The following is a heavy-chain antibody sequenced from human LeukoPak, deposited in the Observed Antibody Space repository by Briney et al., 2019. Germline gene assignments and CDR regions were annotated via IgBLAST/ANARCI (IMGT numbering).Heavy chain of an antibody. J-gene: IGHJ4*02. V-gene: IGHV3-48*04. CDR1: GFTFSSYD. CDR2: ISPSSTRI. D-gene: IGHD3-16*01. Sequence: GGFLRLSCAASGFTFSSYDMNWVRQAPGKGLEWVSYISPSSTRIDYAASVRGRFTISRDNAKRSLYLQMSSLRAEDTALYYCAKSLPFGGVDYWGQGTLVTVSS. CDR3: AKSLPFGGVDY.